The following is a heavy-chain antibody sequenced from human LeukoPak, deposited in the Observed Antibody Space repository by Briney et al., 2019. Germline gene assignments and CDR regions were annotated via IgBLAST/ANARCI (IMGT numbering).Heavy chain of an antibody. V-gene: IGHV1-18*01. CDR1: GYTFSNFG. D-gene: IGHD1-26*01. CDR3: ASSKAYSGSYSGDY. Sequence: ASVKVSCKTSGYTFSNFGINWVRQAPGQGLEWMGWISTYNGNTNYAQKFQGRVTMTTDTSTSTAYMELRSLRSDDTAVYYCASSKAYSGSYSGDYWGQGTLVTVSS. J-gene: IGHJ4*02. CDR2: ISTYNGNT.